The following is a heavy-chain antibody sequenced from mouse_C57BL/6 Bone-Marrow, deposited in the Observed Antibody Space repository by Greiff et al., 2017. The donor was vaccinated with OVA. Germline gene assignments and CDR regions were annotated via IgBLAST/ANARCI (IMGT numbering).Heavy chain of an antibody. CDR1: GYTFTSYW. CDR2: IDPSDSYT. D-gene: IGHD2-3*01. Sequence: QVQLQQPGAELVKPGASVKLSCKASGYTFTSYWMQWVKQRPGQGLEWIGEIDPSDSYTNYNQKFKGKATLTVDTSSSTAYMQLSSLTSEDSAVYYGAREKDGYYGFAYWGQGTLVTVSA. CDR3: AREKDGYYGFAY. J-gene: IGHJ3*01. V-gene: IGHV1-50*01.